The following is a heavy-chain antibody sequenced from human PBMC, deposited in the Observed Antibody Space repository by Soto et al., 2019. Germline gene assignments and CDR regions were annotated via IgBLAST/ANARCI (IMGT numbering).Heavy chain of an antibody. CDR1: GFTFDDYA. D-gene: IGHD6-19*01. Sequence: EVQLVESGGGLVQPGKSLRLSCAASGFTFDDYAMHWVRQVPGKGLEWVSGLSWNSGTIDYADSVKGRFTISRDNAKNSLHLQMNSLQPEDTAFYYCAKAESSGWYYRLDYWGQGTLVTVSS. CDR2: LSWNSGTI. J-gene: IGHJ4*02. CDR3: AKAESSGWYYRLDY. V-gene: IGHV3-9*01.